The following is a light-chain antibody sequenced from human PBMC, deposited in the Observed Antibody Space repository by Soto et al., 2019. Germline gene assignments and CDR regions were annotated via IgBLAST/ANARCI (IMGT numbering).Light chain of an antibody. CDR2: EVS. Sequence: QSALTQPASVSGSPGQAITISCTGTNSDVGGYNYVSWYQQYPGKAAKLMIYEVSNRPSGVSNRFSGSKSGNTASLTISGLQAEDEADYYCSSYTSSILVFGGGTQLTVL. CDR3: SSYTSSILV. CDR1: NSDVGGYNY. V-gene: IGLV2-14*01. J-gene: IGLJ3*02.